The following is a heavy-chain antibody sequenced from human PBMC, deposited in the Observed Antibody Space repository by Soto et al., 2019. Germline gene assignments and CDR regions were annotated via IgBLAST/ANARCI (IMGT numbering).Heavy chain of an antibody. J-gene: IGHJ4*02. CDR3: ASALVPAADGELWYGEHFDY. D-gene: IGHD2-2*01. Sequence: QVQLVQSGAEVKKPGSSVKVSCKASGGTFSSYAISWVRQAPGQGLEWMGGIIPIFGTANYAQKFQSRVTITADESTSTAYMELSSLRSEDTAVYYCASALVPAADGELWYGEHFDYWGQGTLVTVSS. V-gene: IGHV1-69*12. CDR2: IIPIFGTA. CDR1: GGTFSSYA.